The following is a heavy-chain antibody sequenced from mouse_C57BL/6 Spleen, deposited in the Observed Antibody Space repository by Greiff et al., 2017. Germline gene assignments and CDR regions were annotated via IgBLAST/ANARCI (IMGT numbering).Heavy chain of an antibody. CDR1: GYTFTDYY. V-gene: IGHV1-26*01. J-gene: IGHJ2*01. CDR3: ARVGCYDFYYFAY. CDR2: INPNNGGT. Sequence: EVQLQQSGPELVKPGASVKISCKASGYTFTDYYMNWVKQSHGKSLEWIGDINPNNGGTSYNQKFKGKATLTVDKSSSTAYMELRSLTSEDSAVYYCARVGCYDFYYFAYWGQGTPLTVSS. D-gene: IGHD2-12*01.